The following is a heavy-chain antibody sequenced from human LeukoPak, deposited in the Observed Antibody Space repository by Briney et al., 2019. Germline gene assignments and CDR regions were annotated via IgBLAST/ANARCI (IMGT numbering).Heavy chain of an antibody. CDR1: GYTFTGYC. D-gene: IGHD5-18*01. J-gene: IGHJ4*02. CDR2: INPNSGGT. V-gene: IGHV1-2*02. CDR3: ARSWIQLWTTGYYFDY. Sequence: ASVKVSCKASGYTFTGYCMHWVRQAPGQGLEWMGWINPNSGGTNYAQKFQGRVTMTRDTSISTAYMELSRLRSDDTAVYYCARSWIQLWTTGYYFDYWGQGTLVTVSS.